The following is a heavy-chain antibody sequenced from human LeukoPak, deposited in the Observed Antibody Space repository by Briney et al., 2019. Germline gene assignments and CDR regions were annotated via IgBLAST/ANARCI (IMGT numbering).Heavy chain of an antibody. D-gene: IGHD6-13*01. CDR1: GYTFTSYG. Sequence: ASVKVSCKASGYTFTSYGISWVRQAPGQGLEWMGWISAYNGNTNYAQKLQGRVTMTTDTSTSTAYMELRSLRSDDTAMYYCARTPSTSETAAGSFDYWGQGTLVTVSS. CDR2: ISAYNGNT. CDR3: ARTPSTSETAAGSFDY. V-gene: IGHV1-18*01. J-gene: IGHJ4*02.